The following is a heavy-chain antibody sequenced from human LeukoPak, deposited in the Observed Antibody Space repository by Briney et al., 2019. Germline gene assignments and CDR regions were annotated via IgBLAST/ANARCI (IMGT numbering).Heavy chain of an antibody. J-gene: IGHJ4*02. Sequence: PGGSLRLSCAASGFTFSSYAMNWVRQAPGKGLEWVSGISGSGGSTYYADSVKGRFIISRDNSKNTLYLQMNSLRAEDTAVYYCARTVTYFDYWGLGTLVTVSS. CDR2: ISGSGGST. D-gene: IGHD4-17*01. CDR3: ARTVTYFDY. CDR1: GFTFSSYA. V-gene: IGHV3-23*01.